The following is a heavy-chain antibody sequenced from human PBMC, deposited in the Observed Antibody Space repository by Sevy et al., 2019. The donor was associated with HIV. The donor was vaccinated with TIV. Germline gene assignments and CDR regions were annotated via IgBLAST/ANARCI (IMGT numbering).Heavy chain of an antibody. CDR2: VYYSGTT. V-gene: IGHV4-31*03. Sequence: SLSLTCTVSGGSISSNGFYWNWIRQHPGKGLEWIGNVYYSGTTYYNPSLKSRVSISVDTSKYQFSLSLRSVTAADTAEYICARVAPSSSSWYRTTYGMDVWGQGTTVFVSS. J-gene: IGHJ6*02. CDR1: GGSISSNGFY. D-gene: IGHD6-13*01. CDR3: ARVAPSSSSWYRTTYGMDV.